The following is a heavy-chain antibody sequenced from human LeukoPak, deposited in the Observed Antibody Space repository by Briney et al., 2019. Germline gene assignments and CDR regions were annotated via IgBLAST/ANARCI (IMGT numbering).Heavy chain of an antibody. CDR3: ARDLAWGGY. J-gene: IGHJ4*02. V-gene: IGHV3-21*01. D-gene: IGHD3-3*01. CDR1: GFTFSIYT. CDR2: ITSSSSSM. Sequence: GGSLRLSCVASGFTFSIYTMSWARQAPGKGLEWVSSITSSSSSMYSADSVKGRLTISRDNAKNSLYLQMNSLRAEDTAVYYCARDLAWGGYWGQGTLVTVSS.